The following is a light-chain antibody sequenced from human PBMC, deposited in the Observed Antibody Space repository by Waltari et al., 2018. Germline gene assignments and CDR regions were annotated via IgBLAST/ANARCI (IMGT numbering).Light chain of an antibody. CDR1: SSNIGSHL. J-gene: IGLJ1*01. Sequence: QSVLTQPPSASGTPGQRVNISCSGSSSNIGSHLVDWYQHVPGTAPKLVIYSNYRRPAGVPDRFSGFKSGTSASRAIRWRQSGDEADYYCAAWDDDRNENVFGTGTRVTVL. V-gene: IGLV1-44*01. CDR3: AAWDDDRNENV. CDR2: SNY.